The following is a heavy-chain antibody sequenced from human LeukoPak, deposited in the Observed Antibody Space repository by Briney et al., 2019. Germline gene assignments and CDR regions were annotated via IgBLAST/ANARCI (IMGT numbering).Heavy chain of an antibody. V-gene: IGHV3-48*03. CDR2: ISSSGSNI. CDR1: GFTFSSYE. CDR3: ASHSISGSLDY. D-gene: IGHD3-10*01. J-gene: IGHJ4*02. Sequence: PGGSLSLSCPASGFTFSSYEMNWVRQAPGKGLEWVSYISSSGSNIFYAGSVKGRFTTSRDNAKNSLYLQMNSLRAEDTAVYYCASHSISGSLDYWGQGTLVTVSS.